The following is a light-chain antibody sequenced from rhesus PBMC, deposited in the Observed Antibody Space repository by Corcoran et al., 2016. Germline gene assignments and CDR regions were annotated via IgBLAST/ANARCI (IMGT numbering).Light chain of an antibody. CDR1: TGAVTSGHY. Sequence: QAVVTQEPSLTVSPGGTVTLTCASSTGAVTSGHYPHWFQQKPGQAPKTLIYDTSNKLSWNPARFSGSLHVGKAALTLSGAQPEDAAVYYCWLYSIGAFFFGAGTRLTVL. J-gene: IGLJ1*01. CDR3: WLYSIGAFF. V-gene: IGLV7-80*01. CDR2: DTS.